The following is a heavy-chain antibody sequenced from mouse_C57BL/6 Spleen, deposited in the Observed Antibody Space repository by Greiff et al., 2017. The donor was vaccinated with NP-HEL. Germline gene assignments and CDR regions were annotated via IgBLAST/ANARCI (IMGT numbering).Heavy chain of an antibody. CDR2: IDPEDGET. Sequence: VHVKQSGAELVKPGASVKLSCTASGFNIKDYYMHWVKQRTEQGLEWIGRIDPEDGETKYAPKFQGKATITADTSSNTAYLQLSSLTSEDTAVYYCASGDGKPYWYFDVWGTGTTVTVSS. CDR3: ASGDGKPYWYFDV. V-gene: IGHV14-2*01. J-gene: IGHJ1*03. CDR1: GFNIKDYY. D-gene: IGHD2-1*01.